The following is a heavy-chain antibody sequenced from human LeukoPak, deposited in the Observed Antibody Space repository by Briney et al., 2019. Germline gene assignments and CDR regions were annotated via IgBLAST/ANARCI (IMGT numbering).Heavy chain of an antibody. D-gene: IGHD1-1*01. CDR2: IYTSGST. Sequence: SETLSLTCTVSGGSISSYYWSWIRQPPGKGLEWIGYIYTSGSTNYNPSLKSRVTISVDTSKNQFSLKLSSVTAADTAVYYCAREAYDPPYYYMDVWGKGTTVTVSS. V-gene: IGHV4-4*09. CDR1: GGSISSYY. J-gene: IGHJ6*03. CDR3: AREAYDPPYYYMDV.